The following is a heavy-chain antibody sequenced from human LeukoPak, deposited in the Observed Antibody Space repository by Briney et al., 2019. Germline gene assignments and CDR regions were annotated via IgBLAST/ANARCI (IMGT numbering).Heavy chain of an antibody. J-gene: IGHJ4*02. CDR2: INSDGSST. CDR3: ARSKIQLWLLGDFDY. Sequence: GGSLRLSCAASGFTFSSYWMHWVRQAPGKGLVWVSRINSDGSSTSYADSVKGRFTISRDNAKNTLYLQMNSLRAEDTAVYYCARSKIQLWLLGDFDYWGQGTLVTVSS. V-gene: IGHV3-74*01. D-gene: IGHD5-18*01. CDR1: GFTFSSYW.